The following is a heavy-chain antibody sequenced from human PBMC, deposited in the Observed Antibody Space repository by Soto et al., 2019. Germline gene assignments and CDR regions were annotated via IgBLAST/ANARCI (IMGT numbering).Heavy chain of an antibody. J-gene: IGHJ6*02. CDR2: IHSSGST. D-gene: IGHD3-22*01. V-gene: IGHV4-4*07. CDR3: ARDLDRGDYYYYGMDV. CDR1: GGSITTYY. Sequence: PSETLSLTCTVSGGSITTYYWSWIRQPAGKGLEWIGRIHSSGSTNYNPSLKSRVTMSLDTAKNQFSLKLNSVTAADTAVYYCARDLDRGDYYYYGMDVWGQGTTVTVSS.